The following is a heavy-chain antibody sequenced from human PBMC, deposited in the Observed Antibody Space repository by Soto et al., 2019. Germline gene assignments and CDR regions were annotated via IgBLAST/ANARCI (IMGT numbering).Heavy chain of an antibody. Sequence: PGGPKRHCYRASEGNFRSRDVHWVRKEQGKGLEWVAVISYDGSNNCYAASVKGQFTISRDNSKNTLYLQMNSLRAEDTAVYYCARGFLEWLLPYYYYGMDVWGQGPTVP. CDR2: ISYDGSNN. CDR3: ARGFLEWLLPYYYYGMDV. J-gene: IGHJ6*02. CDR1: EGNFRSRD. D-gene: IGHD3-3*01. V-gene: IGHV3-30-3*01.